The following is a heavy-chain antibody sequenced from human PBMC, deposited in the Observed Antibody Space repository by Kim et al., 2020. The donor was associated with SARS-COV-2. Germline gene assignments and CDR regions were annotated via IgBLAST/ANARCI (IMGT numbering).Heavy chain of an antibody. Sequence: YADSVKGRFTVARHNAKNTLYLKMNSLRPDDTAVYYCARDRPNRRLDYWGQGTLVTVSS. J-gene: IGHJ4*02. V-gene: IGHV3-74*01. CDR3: ARDRPNRRLDY.